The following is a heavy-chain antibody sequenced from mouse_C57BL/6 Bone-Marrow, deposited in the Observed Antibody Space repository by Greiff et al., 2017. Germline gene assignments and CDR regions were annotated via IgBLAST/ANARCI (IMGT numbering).Heavy chain of an antibody. J-gene: IGHJ3*01. V-gene: IGHV14-1*01. CDR1: GFNIKDYY. CDR2: IDPEDGDT. D-gene: IGHD1-1*01. CDR3: TTPFTTVVATRAY. Sequence: EVQLQQSGAELVRPGASVKLSCTASGFNIKDYYMHWVKQRPEQGLEWIGRIDPEDGDTEYAPKFQGKATMTADTSSNTAYLQLSSLTSEVTAVYYCTTPFTTVVATRAYWGQGTLVTVSA.